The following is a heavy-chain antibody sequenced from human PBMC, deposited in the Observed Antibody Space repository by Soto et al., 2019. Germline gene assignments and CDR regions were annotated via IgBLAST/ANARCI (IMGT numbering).Heavy chain of an antibody. V-gene: IGHV4-30-2*06. CDR1: GDSISGGGFS. Sequence: SETLSLTCAVSGDSISGGGFSWNWIRQSPGKGLEWIGYIYPSGTSYYNPSPKSRVTISVDKSQNQFSLRLSSMTAADTAVYYCARGHYFGSGSTDWGHGTLVTVSS. CDR3: ARGHYFGSGSTD. D-gene: IGHD3-10*01. J-gene: IGHJ4*01. CDR2: IYPSGTS.